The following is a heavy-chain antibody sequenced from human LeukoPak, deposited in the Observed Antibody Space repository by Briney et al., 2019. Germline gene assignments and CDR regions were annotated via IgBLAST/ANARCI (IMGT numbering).Heavy chain of an antibody. CDR2: ISSSSSYI. V-gene: IGHV3-21*01. CDR3: ARSFRLDAFDI. D-gene: IGHD6-13*01. J-gene: IGHJ3*02. CDR1: GFTFSSYS. Sequence: GGPLRLSCAASGFTFSSYSMNWVRQAPGKGLEWVSSISSSSSYIYYADSVKGRFTISRDNAKNSLYLQMNSLRAEDTAVYYCARSFRLDAFDIWGQGTMVTVSS.